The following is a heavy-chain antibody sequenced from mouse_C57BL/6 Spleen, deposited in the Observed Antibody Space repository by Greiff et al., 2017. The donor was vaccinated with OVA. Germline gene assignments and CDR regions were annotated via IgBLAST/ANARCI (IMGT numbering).Heavy chain of an antibody. CDR1: GFTFSDYG. J-gene: IGHJ1*03. Sequence: EVKLVESGGGLVKPGGSLKLSCAASGFTFSDYGMHWVRQAPEKGLEWVAYISSGSSTIYYADTVKGRFTISRDNAKNTLFLQMTSLRSEDTAMYYCARAGTAWYFDVWGTGTTVTVSS. CDR3: ARAGTAWYFDV. V-gene: IGHV5-17*01. CDR2: ISSGSSTI. D-gene: IGHD4-1*01.